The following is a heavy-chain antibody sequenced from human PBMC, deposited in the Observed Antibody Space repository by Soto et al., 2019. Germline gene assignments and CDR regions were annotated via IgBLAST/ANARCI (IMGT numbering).Heavy chain of an antibody. V-gene: IGHV1-8*01. J-gene: IGHJ6*03. CDR3: ARGWRVRGVSYYYMDV. CDR2: MNPNSGNT. Sequence: ASVKVSCKASGYTFTSYDINWVRQATGQGLEWMGWMNPNSGNTGYAQKFQGRVTMTRNTSISTAYMELSSLRSEDTAVYYCARGWRVRGVSYYYMDVWGKGTTVTVSS. CDR1: GYTFTSYD. D-gene: IGHD3-10*01.